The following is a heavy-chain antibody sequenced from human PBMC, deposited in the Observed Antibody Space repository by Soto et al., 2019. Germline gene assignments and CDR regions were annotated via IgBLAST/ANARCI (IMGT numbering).Heavy chain of an antibody. CDR3: ARSFITMIVVVMGGAFGI. D-gene: IGHD3-22*01. CDR2: ISYDGSNK. CDR1: GFTFSSYA. J-gene: IGHJ3*02. Sequence: GGSLRLSCAASGFTFSSYAMHWVRQAPGKGLEWVAVISYDGSNKYYADSVKGRFTISRDNSKNTLYLQVNSLRAEDTAVYYCARSFITMIVVVMGGAFGIWGQGTMVTVSS. V-gene: IGHV3-30-3*01.